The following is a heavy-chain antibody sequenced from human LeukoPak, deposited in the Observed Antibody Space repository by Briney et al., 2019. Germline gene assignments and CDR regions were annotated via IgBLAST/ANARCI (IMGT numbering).Heavy chain of an antibody. CDR2: IFSGTT. Sequence: PGGSLRLSCTVSGFTVSSNSMSWVRQAPGKGLEWVSFIFSGTTHYSDSVKGRFTISRDNSKNTLYLHMNSLRAEDTAVYYCARRAGAYSHPYDYWGQGTLVTVSS. V-gene: IGHV3-53*01. J-gene: IGHJ4*02. CDR3: ARRAGAYSHPYDY. D-gene: IGHD4/OR15-4a*01. CDR1: GFTVSSNS.